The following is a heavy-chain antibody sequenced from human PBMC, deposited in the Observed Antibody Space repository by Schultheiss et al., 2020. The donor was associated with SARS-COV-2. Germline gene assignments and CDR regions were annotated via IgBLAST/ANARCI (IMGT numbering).Heavy chain of an antibody. CDR2: IYPGDSDT. CDR1: GYSFTSYW. D-gene: IGHD6-19*01. Sequence: GGSLRLSCKGSGYSFTSYWIGWVRQMPGKGLEWMGIIYPGDSDTKYSPSFQGQVTMSADESITTAYLQWSSLKASDTAIYYCARRGIAVADDYWGRGTLVTVSS. V-gene: IGHV5-51*01. CDR3: ARRGIAVADDY. J-gene: IGHJ4*02.